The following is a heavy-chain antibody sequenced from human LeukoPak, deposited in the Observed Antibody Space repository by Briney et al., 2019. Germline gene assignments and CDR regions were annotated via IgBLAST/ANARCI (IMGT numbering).Heavy chain of an antibody. CDR3: ARGISVVAGIPYDY. CDR2: IYYSGST. CDR1: GGSISSYY. J-gene: IGHJ4*02. Sequence: PSETLSLTCTVSGGSISSYYWSWIRQPPGKGLEWIGYIYYSGSTNYNPSLKSRVTISVDTSKNQFSLKLSSATAADTAVYYCARGISVVAGIPYDYWGQGTLVTVSS. V-gene: IGHV4-59*12. D-gene: IGHD6-19*01.